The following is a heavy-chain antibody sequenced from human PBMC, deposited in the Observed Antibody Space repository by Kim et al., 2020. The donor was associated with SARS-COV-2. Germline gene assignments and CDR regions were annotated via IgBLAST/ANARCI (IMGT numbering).Heavy chain of an antibody. Sequence: SRVTISVDTSKNQFSLKLSSVTAADTAVYYCARGTSYYDFWSGYYTRNYFDYWGQGTLVTVSS. V-gene: IGHV4-34*01. D-gene: IGHD3-3*01. CDR3: ARGTSYYDFWSGYYTRNYFDY. J-gene: IGHJ4*02.